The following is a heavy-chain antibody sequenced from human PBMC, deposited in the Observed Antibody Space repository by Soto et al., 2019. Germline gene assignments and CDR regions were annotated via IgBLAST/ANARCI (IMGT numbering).Heavy chain of an antibody. J-gene: IGHJ3*02. CDR1: GFTFDDYA. CDR2: ISWNSGSI. D-gene: IGHD4-4*01. Sequence: SLILSCAASGFTFDDYAMHWVRQAPGKGLEWVSGISWNSGSIGYADSVKGRSTISRDNAKNSLYLQMNSLRAEDTALYYCAKGLSKAEAFDIRGQGTTVTVSS. V-gene: IGHV3-9*01. CDR3: AKGLSKAEAFDI.